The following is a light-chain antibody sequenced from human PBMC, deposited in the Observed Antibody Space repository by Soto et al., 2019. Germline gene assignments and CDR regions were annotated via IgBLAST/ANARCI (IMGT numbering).Light chain of an antibody. CDR1: QTISSW. J-gene: IGKJ1*01. CDR2: DAS. CDR3: QQYDSYPWT. Sequence: DFQMTQSPSTLSASVGDRVTITCRASQTISSWLAWYQQKPGKAPKLLIYDASSLESGVPSRFSGSGSGTELTLTISSXQPDDFATYYCQQYDSYPWTFGQGTKVDIK. V-gene: IGKV1-5*01.